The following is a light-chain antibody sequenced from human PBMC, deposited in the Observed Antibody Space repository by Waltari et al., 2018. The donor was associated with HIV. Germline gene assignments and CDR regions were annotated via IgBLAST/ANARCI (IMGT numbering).Light chain of an antibody. J-gene: IGLJ1*01. CDR2: GNS. V-gene: IGLV1-40*01. CDR3: QSYDSSLSALYV. Sequence: QSVLTQPPSVSGAPGQRVTISCTGSSSNIGAGYDVHWYQQLPGTAPKLLISGNSNGPSGVPDRCSGSKAGTAAALAITGLQAEDEADYYCQSYDSSLSALYVFGTGTKVTVL. CDR1: SSNIGAGYD.